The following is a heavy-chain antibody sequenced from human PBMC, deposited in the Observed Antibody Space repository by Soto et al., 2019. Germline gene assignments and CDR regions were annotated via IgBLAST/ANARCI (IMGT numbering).Heavy chain of an antibody. CDR2: IWYDGSNK. Sequence: GGSLRLSCAASGFTFSSYGMHWVRQAPGKGLEWVAVIWYDGSNKYYADSVKGRFTISRDNSKNTLYMQMNSLRAEDTAVYYCARALEPIIGDDAFDIWGQGTMVTVSS. J-gene: IGHJ3*02. V-gene: IGHV3-33*01. CDR3: ARALEPIIGDDAFDI. D-gene: IGHD7-27*01. CDR1: GFTFSSYG.